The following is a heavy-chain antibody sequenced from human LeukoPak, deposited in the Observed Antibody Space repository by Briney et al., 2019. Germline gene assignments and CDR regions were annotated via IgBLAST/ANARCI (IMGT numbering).Heavy chain of an antibody. CDR3: ARGARITIFGVAHNWFDP. CDR2: MNPNSGNT. CDR1: GYTFTSYG. D-gene: IGHD3-3*01. J-gene: IGHJ5*02. Sequence: ASVKVSCKASGYTFTSYGINWVRQATGQGLEWMGWMNPNSGNTGYAQKFQGRVTMTRNTSISTAYMELSSLRSEDTAVYYCARGARITIFGVAHNWFDPWGQGTLVTVSS. V-gene: IGHV1-8*02.